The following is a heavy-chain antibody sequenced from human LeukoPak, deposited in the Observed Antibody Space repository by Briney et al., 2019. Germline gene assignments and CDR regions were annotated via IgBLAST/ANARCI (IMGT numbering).Heavy chain of an antibody. D-gene: IGHD2-15*01. CDR2: IKQDGSEK. J-gene: IGHJ6*03. Sequence: GSLRLSCAASGFTFSSYWMSWVRQAPGKGLEWVANIKQDGSEKYYVDSVKGRFTISRDNAKNSLYLQMNSLRAEDTAVYYCARVSRGYCSGGSCYRYYYYYYMDVWGKGTTVTIS. CDR3: ARVSRGYCSGGSCYRYYYYYYMDV. CDR1: GFTFSSYW. V-gene: IGHV3-7*01.